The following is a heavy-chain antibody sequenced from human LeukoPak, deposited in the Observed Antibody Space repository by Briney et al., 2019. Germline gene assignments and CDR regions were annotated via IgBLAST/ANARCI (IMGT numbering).Heavy chain of an antibody. CDR3: ARDRGWSIRWYSYYYGMDV. CDR1: GFTFSSYW. CDR2: IKQDGSER. Sequence: PGGSLRLSCAASGFTFSSYWMSWVRQAPGKGLEWVANIKQDGSERYYVDSVKGRFTISRDNAKNSLYLQMNSLRAEDTAVYYCARDRGWSIRWYSYYYGMDVWGQGTTVTVSS. J-gene: IGHJ6*02. D-gene: IGHD2-15*01. V-gene: IGHV3-7*01.